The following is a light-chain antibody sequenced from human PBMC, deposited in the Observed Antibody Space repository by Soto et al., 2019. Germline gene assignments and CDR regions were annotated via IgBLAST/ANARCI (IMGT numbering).Light chain of an antibody. CDR3: QQYKNWPWT. J-gene: IGKJ1*01. CDR1: QSVATN. V-gene: IGKV3-15*01. Sequence: EIVMTQSPGTLSVSPGERATLSCRASQSVATNLAWFLQKPGQAPRLLISGASTRAAGIAARFSGSGSGTEFTLTISSLQSEDFAFYYWQQYKNWPWTFGQGTKVEIK. CDR2: GAS.